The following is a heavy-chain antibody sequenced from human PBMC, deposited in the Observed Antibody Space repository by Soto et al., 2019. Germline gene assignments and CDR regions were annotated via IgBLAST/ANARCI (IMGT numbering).Heavy chain of an antibody. D-gene: IGHD5-12*01. V-gene: IGHV3-9*01. CDR2: ISWEGGSI. J-gene: IGHJ4*02. Sequence: EVQLVESGGGLVQPGRSLRLSCAASGFTFNSYAMHWVRQIPGKGLEWVSGISWEGGSIDYADSVNGRFTISRDNAKNSLYRQINSLRPEDTARYFCVKDLDEDFGYDLDYFNYWGQGTLVTVSS. CDR1: GFTFNSYA. CDR3: VKDLDEDFGYDLDYFNY.